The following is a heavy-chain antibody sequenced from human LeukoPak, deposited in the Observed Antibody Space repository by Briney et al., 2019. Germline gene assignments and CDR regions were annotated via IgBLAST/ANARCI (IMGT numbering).Heavy chain of an antibody. CDR1: GYTFTSYY. CDR2: INPSGGST. V-gene: IGHV1-46*01. Sequence: ASVKVSCKASGYTFTSYYMHWVRQAPGQGLEWMGIINPSGGSTSYAQKFQGRVTMTRDTSTSTVYMELSSLRSEDTAVYYCARGHIVVVPAAGGYYYGMDVWGQGTTVTVSS. D-gene: IGHD2-2*01. CDR3: ARGHIVVVPAAGGYYYGMDV. J-gene: IGHJ6*02.